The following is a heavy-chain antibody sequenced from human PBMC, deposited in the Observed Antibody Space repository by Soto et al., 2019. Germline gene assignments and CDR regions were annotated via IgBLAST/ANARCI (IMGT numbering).Heavy chain of an antibody. CDR3: ATVFCGDDCFSAYFQH. Sequence: GGSLRLSCAASGFTFSSYSMNWVRQAPGKGLEWVSSISSSSNYIYYADSVKGRFTVSRDNTKNSLYLQMNSLRAEDTAVYYCATVFCGDDCFSAYFQHWGQGTLVTVS. J-gene: IGHJ1*01. CDR1: GFTFSSYS. D-gene: IGHD2-21*02. V-gene: IGHV3-21*01. CDR2: ISSSSNYI.